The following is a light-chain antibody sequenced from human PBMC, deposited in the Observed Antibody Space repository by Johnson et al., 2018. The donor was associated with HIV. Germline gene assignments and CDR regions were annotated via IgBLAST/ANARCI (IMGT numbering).Light chain of an antibody. CDR2: ENN. CDR3: GTWDSSLSAYV. Sequence: QSVLTQAPSVSAAPGQMVSISCSGSSSNIGKNYVSWYQQFPGTAPKLLIHENNKRPSGIPARFSGSKSGTSATLGITGLQTGDGADYYCGTWDSSLSAYVFGTGTKVTVL. V-gene: IGLV1-51*02. J-gene: IGLJ1*01. CDR1: SSNIGKNY.